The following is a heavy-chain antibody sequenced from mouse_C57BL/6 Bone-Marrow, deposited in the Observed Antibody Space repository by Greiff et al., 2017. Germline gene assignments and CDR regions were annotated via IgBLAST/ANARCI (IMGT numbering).Heavy chain of an antibody. D-gene: IGHD2-3*01. CDR3: AREGLLRDFDY. CDR1: GYTFTGYW. V-gene: IGHV1-9*01. CDR2: ILPGSGST. Sequence: VQLQQSGAELLKPGASVKLSCKAPGYTFTGYWIGWVKQRPGHGLEWIGEILPGSGSTNYNEKFKGKATFTADTASNTAYVQLSSLTTEDSAIYYCAREGLLRDFDYWCQGTALTVSS. J-gene: IGHJ2*01.